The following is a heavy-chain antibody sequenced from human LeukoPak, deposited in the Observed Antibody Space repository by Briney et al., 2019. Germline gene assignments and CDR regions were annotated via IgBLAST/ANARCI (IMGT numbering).Heavy chain of an antibody. Sequence: GGSLRLSCAASGFTVSSNYMSWVRQAPGKGLEWVSAISGSGGSTYYADSVKGLFTISRDNSKNTLYLQMNSLRAEDTAVYYCAKDPRRIMITFGGVIVPYYFDYWGQGTLVTVSS. CDR2: ISGSGGST. J-gene: IGHJ4*02. D-gene: IGHD3-16*02. CDR3: AKDPRRIMITFGGVIVPYYFDY. V-gene: IGHV3-23*01. CDR1: GFTVSSNY.